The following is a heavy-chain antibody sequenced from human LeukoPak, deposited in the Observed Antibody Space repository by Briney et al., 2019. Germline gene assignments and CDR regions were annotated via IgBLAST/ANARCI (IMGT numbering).Heavy chain of an antibody. CDR2: ISGSGGST. J-gene: IGHJ6*03. V-gene: IGHV3-23*01. D-gene: IGHD3-9*01. Sequence: GGSLRLSCAASGFTFSSHGMSWVRQAPGKGLEWVSAISGSGGSTYYADSVKGRFTISRDNSKNTLYLQMNSLRAEDTAVYYCAKCILTGYYKGYMDAWGKGTTVTTSS. CDR3: AKCILTGYYKGYMDA. CDR1: GFTFSSHG.